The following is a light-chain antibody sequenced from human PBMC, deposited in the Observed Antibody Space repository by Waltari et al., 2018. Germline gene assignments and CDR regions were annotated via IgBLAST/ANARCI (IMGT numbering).Light chain of an antibody. J-gene: IGLJ1*01. CDR2: YVN. Sequence: QSALPQPASVSGSPGQSLTISFHGNRSDVGCCPLGPWYQHHPGKAPKLMIHYVNKRPSGVSNRFSGSKSGNTASLTISGLQAEDEADYYCSSYTSISTFYVFGTGTKVTVL. CDR3: SSYTSISTFYV. CDR1: RSDVGCCPL. V-gene: IGLV2-14*03.